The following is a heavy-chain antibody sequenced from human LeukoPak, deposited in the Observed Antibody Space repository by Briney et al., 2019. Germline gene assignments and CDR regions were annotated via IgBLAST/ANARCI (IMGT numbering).Heavy chain of an antibody. J-gene: IGHJ4*02. Sequence: GGSLRLSCEASGFTFGSFAMSWVRQAPGKGLEWVANINQDGSEKYYVDSVKGRFTISRDNAKNSLYLQMNSLRAEDTAVYYCARPGYCSGTSCYYFDSWGQGTLVTVSS. CDR1: GFTFGSFA. D-gene: IGHD2-2*01. CDR3: ARPGYCSGTSCYYFDS. V-gene: IGHV3-7*01. CDR2: INQDGSEK.